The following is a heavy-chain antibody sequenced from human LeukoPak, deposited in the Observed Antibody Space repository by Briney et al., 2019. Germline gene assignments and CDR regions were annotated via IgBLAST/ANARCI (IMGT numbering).Heavy chain of an antibody. J-gene: IGHJ4*02. CDR2: ISYDGSNK. D-gene: IGHD1-14*01. CDR1: GFTLSSYA. V-gene: IGHV3-30*04. CDR3: ARDAELGPFDY. Sequence: GRSLRPSCAAPGFTLSSYAMPWVRQAPGKGLPWAAVISYDGSNKYYADSVKGRFTISRDNPKTTLYLQMHSLSAEDTAEYYWARDAELGPFDYWGQGTLVTVSS.